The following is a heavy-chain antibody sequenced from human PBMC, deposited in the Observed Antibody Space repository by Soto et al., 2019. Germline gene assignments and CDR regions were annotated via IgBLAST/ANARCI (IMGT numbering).Heavy chain of an antibody. Sequence: GGSLRLSCAASGFTFSSYWMSWVRQAPGKGLEWVANIKQDGSEKYYVDSVKGRFTTSRDNAKNSLYLQMNSLRAEDTAVYYCARDRSITMIVVVHDYGMDVWGQGTTVTVSS. V-gene: IGHV3-7*04. CDR2: IKQDGSEK. D-gene: IGHD3-22*01. CDR1: GFTFSSYW. J-gene: IGHJ6*02. CDR3: ARDRSITMIVVVHDYGMDV.